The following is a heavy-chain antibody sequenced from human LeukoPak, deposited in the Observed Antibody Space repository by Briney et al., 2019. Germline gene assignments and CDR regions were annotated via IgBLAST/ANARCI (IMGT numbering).Heavy chain of an antibody. V-gene: IGHV4-39*07. CDR3: ARVYSSSHNWFDT. Sequence: LETLSLTCTVSGASISSSSYYWGWLRQPPGVGLEWIGSIYYSGTTYYNSSLKSRVSISVETSKNHFSLKMSSLTAADTAVYYCARVYSSSHNWFDTWGQGTHVTVSS. D-gene: IGHD6-13*01. CDR2: IYYSGTT. CDR1: GASISSSSYY. J-gene: IGHJ5*02.